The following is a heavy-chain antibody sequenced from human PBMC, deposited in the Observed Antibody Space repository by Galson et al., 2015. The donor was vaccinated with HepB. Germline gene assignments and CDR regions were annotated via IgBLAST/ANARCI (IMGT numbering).Heavy chain of an antibody. Sequence: SVKVSCKASGYTFTGYSMHWLRQAPGQGLEWMGWINPNSGGTNYAQKFQGWVTMTRDTSISTAYMELSMLRSDDTAVYYCARGNDSSGYYYNDYYYGMDVWGQGTTVTVSS. CDR2: INPNSGGT. D-gene: IGHD3-22*01. J-gene: IGHJ6*02. V-gene: IGHV1-2*04. CDR1: GYTFTGYS. CDR3: ARGNDSSGYYYNDYYYGMDV.